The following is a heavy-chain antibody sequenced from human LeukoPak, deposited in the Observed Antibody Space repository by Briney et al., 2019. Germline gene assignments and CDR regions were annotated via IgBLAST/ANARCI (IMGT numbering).Heavy chain of an antibody. D-gene: IGHD3-10*01. CDR2: IYAGGTT. J-gene: IGHJ6*02. V-gene: IGHV3-66*01. CDR3: AREGYASGTRYGMDV. CDR1: GFTVTNNY. Sequence: PGGSLRLSCAASGFTVTNNYMSWVRRAPGKGLEWVSVIYAGGTTSYADSVKGRFTISRDSSKNTLYLQMNSLRAEDTAVYYCAREGYASGTRYGMDVWGQGTTVTVSS.